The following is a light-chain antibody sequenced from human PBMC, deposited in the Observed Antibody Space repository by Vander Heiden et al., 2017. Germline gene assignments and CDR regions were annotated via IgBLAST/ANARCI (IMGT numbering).Light chain of an antibody. CDR3: QVWDSSSDLWV. V-gene: IGLV3-21*02. Sequence: SYVLTQPPSVSVAPGQTARITCGGNNIGSKSVHWYQQKPGQDPVLVVYDDSDRPSGIPERFSGSNSGNTATLTISRVEAGDEADYYCQVWDSSSDLWVFGGGTKLTVL. CDR2: DDS. J-gene: IGLJ3*02. CDR1: NIGSKS.